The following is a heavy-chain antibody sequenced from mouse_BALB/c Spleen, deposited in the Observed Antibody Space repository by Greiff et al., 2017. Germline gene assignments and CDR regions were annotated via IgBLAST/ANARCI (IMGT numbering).Heavy chain of an antibody. J-gene: IGHJ2*01. CDR1: GYTFTSYY. Sequence: QVQLQQSGPELVKPGASVKMSCKAPGYTFTSYYIHWVKQRPGQGLEWIGWIYPGDGSTKYNEKFKGKTTLTADKSSSTAYMLLSSLTSEDSAIYFWARGGGYYLDYWGQGTTLTVSS. CDR2: IYPGDGST. V-gene: IGHV1S56*01. CDR3: ARGGGYYLDY.